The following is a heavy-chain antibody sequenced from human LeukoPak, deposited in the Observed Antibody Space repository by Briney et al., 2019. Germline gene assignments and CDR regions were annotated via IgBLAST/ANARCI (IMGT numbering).Heavy chain of an antibody. CDR2: ISSSSSYI. CDR1: GFTFSSYE. D-gene: IGHD1-7*01. Sequence: PGGSLRLSCAASGFTFSSYEMNWVRQAPGKGLEWVSYISSSSSYIYYADSVKGRFTISRDNAKNSLYLQMNSLRAEDTAVYYCARGEYNWNYKYWFDPWGQGTLVTVSS. CDR3: ARGEYNWNYKYWFDP. J-gene: IGHJ5*02. V-gene: IGHV3-21*05.